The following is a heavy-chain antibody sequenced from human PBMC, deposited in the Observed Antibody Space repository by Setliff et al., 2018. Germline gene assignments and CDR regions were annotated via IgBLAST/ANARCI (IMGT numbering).Heavy chain of an antibody. CDR2: MNPNSGNT. CDR3: ARAGQQQLVQNYGFDP. CDR1: GYTFTSYD. V-gene: IGHV1-8*02. Sequence: ASVKVSCKASGYTFTSYDINWVRQATGQGLEWMGWMNPNSGNTGYAQKLQGRVTMTTDTSTSTAYMELRSLRSDDTAVYYCARAGQQQLVQNYGFDPWGQGTLVTVSS. J-gene: IGHJ5*02. D-gene: IGHD6-13*01.